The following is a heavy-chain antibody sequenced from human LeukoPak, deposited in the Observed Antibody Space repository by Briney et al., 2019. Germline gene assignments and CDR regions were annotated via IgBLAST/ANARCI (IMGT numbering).Heavy chain of an antibody. V-gene: IGHV6-1*01. D-gene: IGHD6-19*01. Sequence: SQTLSLTCAISGDSVPSNSATWNWIRQSPSRGLEWLGRTYYRSKWYNDYAVSVRSRITINPDASKNQFSLQLKSVTPDDTAVYYCARECEGCGWPFDYWGQGTLVTVSS. CDR1: GDSVPSNSAT. J-gene: IGHJ4*02. CDR2: TYYRSKWYN. CDR3: ARECEGCGWPFDY.